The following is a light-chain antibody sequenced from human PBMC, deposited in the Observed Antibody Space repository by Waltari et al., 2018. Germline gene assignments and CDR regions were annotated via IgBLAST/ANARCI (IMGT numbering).Light chain of an antibody. CDR2: EVT. CDR3: CSYAASNTYV. V-gene: IGLV2-23*02. Sequence: QSALPQPASVSGSPGQSITISCTGTSSDVGSYNLLSWYQQHPGKAPKLMIYEVTKPPSGFSDRFSGSKSGNTASLTIAGLQAEDEAEYYCCSYAASNTYVFGTGTKVTVL. CDR1: SSDVGSYNL. J-gene: IGLJ1*01.